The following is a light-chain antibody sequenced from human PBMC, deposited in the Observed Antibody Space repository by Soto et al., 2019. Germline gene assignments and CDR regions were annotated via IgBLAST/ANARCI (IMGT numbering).Light chain of an antibody. CDR1: QSVANS. CDR2: DAS. V-gene: IGKV3-20*01. J-gene: IGKJ1*01. Sequence: EIVLTQSPGTLSLSPGEGATLSCRASQSVANSLAWFQQKPGQAPRRLIYDASSRATGNPDRFSGSGSGTEVTLTIRRLEPEDFAVYYCLQYGGYLWTFRQGTKVEIK. CDR3: LQYGGYLWT.